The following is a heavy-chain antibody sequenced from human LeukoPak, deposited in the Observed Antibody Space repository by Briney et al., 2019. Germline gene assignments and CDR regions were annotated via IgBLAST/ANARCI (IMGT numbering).Heavy chain of an antibody. CDR2: MSGSGGSI. CDR3: AKGGDGYNYYFDY. Sequence: GGSLRLSCTASGFTFSDYAMSWVRQAPGKGLEWVSGMSGSGGSIRYADSVKGRFIISGDNSKNTLYLQMNSLRAEDTAVYYCAKGGDGYNYYFDYWGQETLVTVSS. D-gene: IGHD5-24*01. CDR1: GFTFSDYA. V-gene: IGHV3-23*01. J-gene: IGHJ4*02.